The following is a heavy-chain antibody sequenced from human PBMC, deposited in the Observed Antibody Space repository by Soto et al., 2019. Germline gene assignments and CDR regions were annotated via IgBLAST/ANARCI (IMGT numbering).Heavy chain of an antibody. Sequence: TPYLICRVSSGSINVGGYFWTWIRQVPGKGLAWIGNIEKSGSSSYNPSLKRRLTISLDTSKNQFSLILTSVPAADPAFYYCARDGSGYNSGRDRHFGYSGQGTQVTVSS. V-gene: IGHV4-31*03. CDR2: IEKSGSS. D-gene: IGHD2-15*01. J-gene: IGHJ4*02. CDR3: ARDGSGYNSGRDRHFGY. CDR1: SGSINVGGYF.